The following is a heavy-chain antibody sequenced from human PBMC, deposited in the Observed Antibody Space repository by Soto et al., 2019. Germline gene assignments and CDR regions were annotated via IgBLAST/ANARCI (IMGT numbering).Heavy chain of an antibody. CDR3: AKDAQQQFLLYYFDY. V-gene: IGHV3-23*01. D-gene: IGHD6-13*01. Sequence: GGSLRLSCAASGFTFSSYAMSWARQAPGKGLEWVSAISGSGGSTYYADSVKGRFTISRDNSKNTLYLQMNSLRAEDTAVYYCAKDAQQQFLLYYFDYWGQGTLVTVSS. CDR2: ISGSGGST. CDR1: GFTFSSYA. J-gene: IGHJ4*02.